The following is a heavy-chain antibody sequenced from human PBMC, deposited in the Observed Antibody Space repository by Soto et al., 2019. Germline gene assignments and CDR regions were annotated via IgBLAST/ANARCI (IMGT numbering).Heavy chain of an antibody. D-gene: IGHD2-21*01. V-gene: IGHV3-72*01. CDR1: GLTFEDQY. CDR3: SILEGA. CDR2: SRNKAKSYST. Sequence: EVQLVESGGGLVQSGGSLTLSCAVSGLTFEDQYMEWVRQAPGKGLEWVARSRNKAKSYSTDFAASVKGRFTISRDESKNSLNLQMNSLMTEDTAVYYCSILEGAWGQGTLVTVSS. J-gene: IGHJ5*02.